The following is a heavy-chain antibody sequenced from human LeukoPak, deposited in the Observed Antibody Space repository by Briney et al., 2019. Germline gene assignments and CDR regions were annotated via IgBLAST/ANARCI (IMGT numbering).Heavy chain of an antibody. CDR1: GGSFSGYY. CDR3: ARGRKITFGGVIVRTPGFDY. J-gene: IGHJ4*02. V-gene: IGHV4-34*01. D-gene: IGHD3-16*02. CDR2: IDHSGST. Sequence: PSETLSLTCAVYGGSFSGYYWSWIRPPPGKGLEWIGEIDHSGSTNYNPSLKSRATISVDTSKNQFSLKLSSVTAADTAVYYCARGRKITFGGVIVRTPGFDYWGKGTLVTVSS.